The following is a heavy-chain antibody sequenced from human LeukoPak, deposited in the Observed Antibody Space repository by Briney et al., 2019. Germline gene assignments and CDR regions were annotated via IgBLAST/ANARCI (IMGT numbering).Heavy chain of an antibody. V-gene: IGHV4-4*07. J-gene: IGHJ4*02. CDR2: IYSSGST. D-gene: IGHD1-26*01. CDR3: ARLWSGAPFDY. CDR1: GVSISKYY. Sequence: SETLSLTCTVSGVSISKYYWSWIRQPAGKGLEWIGRIYSSGSTKYNPSLKSRISISVDTSKNQFSLRLSFVTAADTAVYYCARLWSGAPFDYWGQGALVTVSS.